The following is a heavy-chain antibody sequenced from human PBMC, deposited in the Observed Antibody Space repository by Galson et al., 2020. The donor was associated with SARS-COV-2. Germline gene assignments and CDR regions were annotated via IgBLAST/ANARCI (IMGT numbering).Heavy chain of an antibody. CDR1: GFSFTASA. CDR3: AAFVGNNPAY. Sequence: SVKVSCKTSGFSFTASAVQWVRQARGQRLEWIGWIVVGSGKTNYAQKFQERVTITRDMSTSTAYMEMTSLRSEDTAVYYCAAFVGNNPAYWGQGTLVTVSS. V-gene: IGHV1-58*01. J-gene: IGHJ4*02. CDR2: IVVGSGKT. D-gene: IGHD1-26*01.